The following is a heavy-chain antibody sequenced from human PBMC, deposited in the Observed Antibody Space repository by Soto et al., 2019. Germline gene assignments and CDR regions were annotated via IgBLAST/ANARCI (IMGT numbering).Heavy chain of an antibody. CDR2: MSAHNGNT. CDR1: GYTFTSYG. D-gene: IGHD1-1*01. J-gene: IGHJ4*02. Sequence: QVHLVQSGAEVKKPGASVKVSCKASGYTFTSYGITWVRQAPGQGLEWMGWMSAHNGNTDYAQKLQGRVIVTRDTSTSTAYLALRTLRSDGTAVYYCARGRYGDYWGQGALVTVSS. V-gene: IGHV1-18*01. CDR3: ARGRYGDY.